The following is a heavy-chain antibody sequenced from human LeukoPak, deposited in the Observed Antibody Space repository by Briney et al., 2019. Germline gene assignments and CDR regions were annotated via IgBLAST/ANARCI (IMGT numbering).Heavy chain of an antibody. V-gene: IGHV4-34*01. J-gene: IGHJ4*02. Sequence: PSETLSLTCAVDGGSFSGYYWSWIRQPPGKGLEWIGEINHSGSTNYNPSLKSRVTISADTSKNQFSLKLSSVTAADTAVYYCARRRYSGYLSKTRFDYWGQGTLVTVSS. D-gene: IGHD5-12*01. CDR1: GGSFSGYY. CDR3: ARRRYSGYLSKTRFDY. CDR2: INHSGST.